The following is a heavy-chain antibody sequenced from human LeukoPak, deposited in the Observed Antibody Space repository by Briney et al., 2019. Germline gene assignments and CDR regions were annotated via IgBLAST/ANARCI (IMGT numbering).Heavy chain of an antibody. CDR3: AKGSTCFYGSGTTDDAFDI. Sequence: PGGSLRLSCAVSGLTFSNYAMSWVRQAPGKGLEWVSAISGSGENTHYADSVQGRFIISRDNSKKTMYLQMNSLRGEDTAVYYCAKGSTCFYGSGTTDDAFDIWGQGTMVTVSS. V-gene: IGHV3-23*01. CDR2: ISGSGENT. J-gene: IGHJ3*02. D-gene: IGHD3-10*01. CDR1: GLTFSNYA.